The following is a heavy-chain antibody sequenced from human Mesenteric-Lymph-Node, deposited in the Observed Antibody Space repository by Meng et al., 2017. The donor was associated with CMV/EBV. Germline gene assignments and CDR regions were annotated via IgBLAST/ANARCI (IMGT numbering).Heavy chain of an antibody. CDR3: ARVGVGASIDY. CDR1: GFTFSGYW. V-gene: IGHV3-7*01. CDR2: IKQDGSEE. D-gene: IGHD1-26*01. J-gene: IGHJ4*02. Sequence: GGSLRLSCAASGFTFSGYWMSWVRQAPGKGLEWVANIKQDGSEEYYVDSVKGRFTISRDNAKNSLYLQMNSLRAEDTAVYYCARVGVGASIDYWGQGTLVTVSS.